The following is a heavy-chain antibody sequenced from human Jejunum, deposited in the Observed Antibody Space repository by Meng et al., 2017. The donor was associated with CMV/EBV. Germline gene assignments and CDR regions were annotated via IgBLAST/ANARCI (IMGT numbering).Heavy chain of an antibody. CDR2: IYHSGTS. D-gene: IGHD6-13*01. V-gene: IGHV4-38-2*01. J-gene: IGHJ4*02. CDR3: ARARSSSWYYDY. CDR1: GYSIPSGYY. Sequence: SGYSIPSGYYWGWIRQAPGRGLEWIGNIYHSGTSYNNPSLKSRVTMSVDTSKNQFSVKLDSVTAADTAVYYCARARSSSWYYDYWGRGTLVTVSS.